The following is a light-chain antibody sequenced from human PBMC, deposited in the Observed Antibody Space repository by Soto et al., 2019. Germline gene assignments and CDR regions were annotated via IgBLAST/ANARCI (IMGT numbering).Light chain of an antibody. CDR1: QRVSSY. CDR2: DAS. CDR3: QQRSSWPIT. V-gene: IGKV3-11*01. J-gene: IGKJ5*01. Sequence: EIVLTQSPAPLSLSPGERATLSCRASQRVSSYLAWYQQKPGQAPRLLIYDASNRATGIPARFSGSGSGTDFTLTISRLEPEDFAVYYCQQRSSWPITFGQGTRLEIK.